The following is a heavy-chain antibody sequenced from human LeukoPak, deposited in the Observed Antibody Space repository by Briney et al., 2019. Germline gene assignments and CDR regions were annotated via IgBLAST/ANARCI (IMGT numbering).Heavy chain of an antibody. CDR3: ARLGGYYDPPDY. CDR2: IHYTGTT. V-gene: IGHV4-39*01. Sequence: SETLSLTCTVSGGSIRSSTYYWAWIRQPPGKGLEWIGTIHYTGTTYYNPSLKSRVTISVDTSKNQFSLNLSSVTAADMTFYYCARLGGYYDPPDYWGQGTLVTVSS. D-gene: IGHD3-22*01. J-gene: IGHJ4*02. CDR1: GGSIRSSTYY.